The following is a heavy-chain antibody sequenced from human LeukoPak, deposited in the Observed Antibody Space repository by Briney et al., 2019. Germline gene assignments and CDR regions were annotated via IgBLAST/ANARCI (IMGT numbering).Heavy chain of an antibody. J-gene: IGHJ4*02. CDR3: ARDHPGGGLDY. V-gene: IGHV1-18*01. Sequence: ASVTVSCTASGYTFTSYGISWVRQAPGQGLEWMGWISAYNGNTNYAQKLQGRVTMTTDTSTSTAYMELRSLRSDDTAVYYCARDHPGGGLDYWGQGTLVTVSS. D-gene: IGHD4-23*01. CDR2: ISAYNGNT. CDR1: GYTFTSYG.